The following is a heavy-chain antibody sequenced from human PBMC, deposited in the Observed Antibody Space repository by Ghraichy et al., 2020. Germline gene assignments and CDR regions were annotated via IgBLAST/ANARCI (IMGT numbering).Heavy chain of an antibody. CDR1: GGSFSGYY. CDR2: INHSGST. J-gene: IGHJ4*02. D-gene: IGHD1-26*01. V-gene: IGHV4-34*01. CDR3: ARGLGGLVGATGRRFDY. Sequence: SETLSLTCAVYGGSFSGYYWSWIRQPPGKGLEWIGEINHSGSTNYNPSLKSRVTISVDTSKNQFSLKLSSVTAADTAVYYCARGLGGLVGATGRRFDYWGQGTLVTVSS.